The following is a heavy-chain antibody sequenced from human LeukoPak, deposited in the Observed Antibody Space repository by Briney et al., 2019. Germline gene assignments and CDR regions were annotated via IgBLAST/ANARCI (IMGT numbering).Heavy chain of an antibody. D-gene: IGHD5/OR15-5a*01. J-gene: IGHJ4*02. CDR2: IYSGGST. Sequence: PGGSLRLSCAASGFTVSSNYMSWVRQAPGKGLEWVSIIYSGGSTYYADSVKGRFTISRDNSKNTLYLQMNSLRGEDTAVYYCARVGDIVSYYFDYWGQGTRVTVSS. V-gene: IGHV3-66*01. CDR1: GFTVSSNY. CDR3: ARVGDIVSYYFDY.